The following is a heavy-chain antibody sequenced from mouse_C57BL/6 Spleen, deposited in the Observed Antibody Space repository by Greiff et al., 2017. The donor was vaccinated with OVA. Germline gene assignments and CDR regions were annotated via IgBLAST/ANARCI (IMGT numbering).Heavy chain of an antibody. CDR3: ARHGVVADWYFDV. CDR2: ISSGSSTI. CDR1: GFTFSDYG. J-gene: IGHJ1*03. Sequence: EVMLVESGGGLVKPGGSLKLSCAASGFTFSDYGMHWVRQAPEKGLEWVAYISSGSSTIYYADTVKGRFTISRDNAKNTLFLQMTSLRSEDTAMYYCARHGVVADWYFDVWGTGTTVTVSS. V-gene: IGHV5-17*01. D-gene: IGHD1-1*01.